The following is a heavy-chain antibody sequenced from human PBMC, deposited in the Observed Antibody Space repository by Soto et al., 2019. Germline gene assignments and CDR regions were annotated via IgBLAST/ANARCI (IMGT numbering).Heavy chain of an antibody. D-gene: IGHD6-19*01. CDR2: ISYDGSNK. V-gene: IGHV3-30-3*01. J-gene: IGHJ5*02. CDR3: AIFPYSSGWGSRWFDP. CDR1: GFTFSSYA. Sequence: QVQLVESGGGVVQPGRSLRLSCAASGFTFSSYAMHWVRQAPGKGLEWVAVISYDGSNKYYADSVKGRFTISRDNSKNTLYVQMNSLRAEDTAVYYCAIFPYSSGWGSRWFDPWGQGTLVTVSS.